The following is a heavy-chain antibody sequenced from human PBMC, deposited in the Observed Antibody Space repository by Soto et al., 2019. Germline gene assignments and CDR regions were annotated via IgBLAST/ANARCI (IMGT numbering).Heavy chain of an antibody. CDR3: AREIVVVTAMEAAGMDV. Sequence: QVQLVESGGGVVQPGRSLRLSCAASGFTFSSYAMHWVRQAPGKGLEWVAVISYDGSNKYYADSVKGRFTISRDNSKNTLYLQMNSLRAEDTAVYYCAREIVVVTAMEAAGMDVWGQGTTVTVSS. CDR2: ISYDGSNK. D-gene: IGHD2-21*02. CDR1: GFTFSSYA. V-gene: IGHV3-30-3*01. J-gene: IGHJ6*02.